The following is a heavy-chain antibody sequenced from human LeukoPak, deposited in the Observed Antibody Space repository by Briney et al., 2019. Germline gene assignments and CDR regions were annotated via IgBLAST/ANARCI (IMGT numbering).Heavy chain of an antibody. CDR1: GFAFSSYG. D-gene: IGHD4-17*01. J-gene: IGHJ4*02. CDR3: AKVGDGDYYFDY. CDR2: IWYDGSNK. V-gene: IGHV3-33*06. Sequence: GGSLRLSCAASGFAFSSYGMHWVRQPPGKGLEWVAVIWYDGSNKYYADSVKGRFTISRDNSQNTLYLLMNSLRVEDTAMYYCAKVGDGDYYFDYWGQGSLVTVSS.